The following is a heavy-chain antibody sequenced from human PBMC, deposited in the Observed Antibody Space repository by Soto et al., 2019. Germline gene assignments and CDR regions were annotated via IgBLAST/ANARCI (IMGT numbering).Heavy chain of an antibody. Sequence: QVQLVESGGGVVQPGRSLRLSCAASGFTFSGFAMHWVRQAPGEGLEWVAVISYDGSNKYYADSVKGRFTISRDNSKNTLYVQMNSLRAEDTAVYYCARFKGCSGGSCYSHFDYWGQGTLVTVSS. J-gene: IGHJ4*02. CDR3: ARFKGCSGGSCYSHFDY. CDR2: ISYDGSNK. CDR1: GFTFSGFA. D-gene: IGHD2-15*01. V-gene: IGHV3-30-3*01.